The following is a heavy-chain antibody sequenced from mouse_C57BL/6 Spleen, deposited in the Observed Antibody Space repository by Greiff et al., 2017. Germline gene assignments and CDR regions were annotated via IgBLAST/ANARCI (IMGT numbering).Heavy chain of an antibody. D-gene: IGHD1-1*01. CDR2: INPDSSTI. Sequence: EVKLQESGGGLVQPGGSLKLSCAASGIDFSRYWMSWVRRAPGKGLEWIGEINPDSSTINYAPSLKDKFIISRDNAKNTLYLQMSKVRSEDTALYYCARPSTVVPYYYAMDYWGQGTSVTVSS. CDR3: ARPSTVVPYYYAMDY. J-gene: IGHJ4*01. CDR1: GIDFSRYW. V-gene: IGHV4-1*01.